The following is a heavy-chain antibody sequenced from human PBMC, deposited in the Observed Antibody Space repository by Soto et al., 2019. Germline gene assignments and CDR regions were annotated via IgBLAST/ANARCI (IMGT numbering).Heavy chain of an antibody. CDR3: ARDCASTSCSVWHY. D-gene: IGHD2-2*01. CDR1: GFSLNNFA. CDR2: MTSSGDKT. V-gene: IGHV3-23*01. Sequence: GGSRRLSWGASGFSLNNFAMTWVLQAPGKGVEWVSGMTSSGDKTYYADSVKGRFIISRDNSKNMLYLQMNSLRVEDTALYYCARDCASTSCSVWHYWGQGTLVTVSS. J-gene: IGHJ4*02.